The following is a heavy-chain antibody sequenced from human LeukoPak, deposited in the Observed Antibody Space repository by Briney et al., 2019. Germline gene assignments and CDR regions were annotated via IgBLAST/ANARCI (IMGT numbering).Heavy chain of an antibody. V-gene: IGHV4-59*08. CDR2: IYYSGST. J-gene: IGHJ4*02. Sequence: SETLSLTCTVSGGSISTYYWSWIRQPPGKGLEWIGYIYYSGSTDCNPSLKSRVTISVDTSKNQFSLKLSSVTAADTAVYYCARGVRFLDFDYWGQGTLVTVSS. CDR3: ARGVRFLDFDY. D-gene: IGHD3-3*01. CDR1: GGSISTYY.